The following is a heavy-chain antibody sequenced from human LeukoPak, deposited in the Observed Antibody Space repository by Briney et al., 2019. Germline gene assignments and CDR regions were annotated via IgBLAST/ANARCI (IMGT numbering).Heavy chain of an antibody. Sequence: PGGSLRLSCAASGFTLSSYWMHWVRQVPGKGLVWVSHINTDGTVTHYADSVKGRFTISRDNAKNTLYLQMNDLGAEDTAMYYCTRDRLGWFDVWGQGTQVTVSS. V-gene: IGHV3-74*01. CDR1: GFTLSSYW. CDR2: INTDGTVT. CDR3: TRDRLGWFDV. D-gene: IGHD7-27*01. J-gene: IGHJ5*02.